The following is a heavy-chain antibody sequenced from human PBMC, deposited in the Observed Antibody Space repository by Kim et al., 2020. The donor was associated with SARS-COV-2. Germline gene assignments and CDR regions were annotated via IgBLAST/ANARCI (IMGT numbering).Heavy chain of an antibody. J-gene: IGHJ6*02. CDR3: AREASLYGMDV. V-gene: IGHV3-33*01. Sequence: KDYAESVKGRFTISRDNSKNTLYLQMNSLRAEDTAVYYCAREASLYGMDVWGQGTTVTVSS. CDR2: K.